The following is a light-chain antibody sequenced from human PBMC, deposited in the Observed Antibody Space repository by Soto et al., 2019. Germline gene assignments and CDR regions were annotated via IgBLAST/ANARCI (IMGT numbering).Light chain of an antibody. CDR3: QQSEALVLS. V-gene: IGKV1-33*01. CDR1: QDITDY. Sequence: DIQMTQSPSSLSASVGDRDTITCQASQDITDYLHWYQQKPGKAPRLLIYDASNLETGVPSRFSGSGSGTDFTFTISSLQPEDTAAYYCQQSEALVLSFGGGTKVEI. CDR2: DAS. J-gene: IGKJ4*01.